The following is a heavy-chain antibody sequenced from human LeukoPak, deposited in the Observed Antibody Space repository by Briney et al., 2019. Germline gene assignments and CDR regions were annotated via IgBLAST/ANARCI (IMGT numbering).Heavy chain of an antibody. D-gene: IGHD4-23*01. CDR3: ARGGPAVSGNSGRWFDP. J-gene: IGHJ5*02. CDR1: GGSFSGYY. Sequence: SETLSLTCAVYGGSFSGYYWSWIRQPPGKGLEWIGEINHSGSTNYNPSLKSRVTISVDTSKNQFSLKLSSVTAADTAVYYCARGGPAVSGNSGRWFDPWGQGTLVTVSS. CDR2: INHSGST. V-gene: IGHV4-34*01.